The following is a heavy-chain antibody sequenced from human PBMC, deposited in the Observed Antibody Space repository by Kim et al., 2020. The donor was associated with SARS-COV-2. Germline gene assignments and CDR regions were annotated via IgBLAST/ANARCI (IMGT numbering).Heavy chain of an antibody. D-gene: IGHD6-13*01. CDR3: ARDPLGIAAAGTGWFDP. V-gene: IGHV4-31*02. J-gene: IGHJ5*02. Sequence: LKSRVTISVDTSKNQFSLKLSSVAAADTVVYYCARDPLGIAAAGTGWFDPWGQGTLVTVSS.